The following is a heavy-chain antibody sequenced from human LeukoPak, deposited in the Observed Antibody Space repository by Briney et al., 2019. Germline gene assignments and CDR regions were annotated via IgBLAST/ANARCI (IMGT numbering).Heavy chain of an antibody. D-gene: IGHD6-19*01. CDR2: IYSGGST. Sequence: GGSLRLSCAASGFTVSSNYMSWVRQAPGKGLEWVSVIYSGGSTYYADSVKGRFTISRDNSKNTLYLQMNSPRAEDTAVYYCARAGSGWYYFDYWGQGTLVTVSS. V-gene: IGHV3-53*01. J-gene: IGHJ4*02. CDR1: GFTVSSNY. CDR3: ARAGSGWYYFDY.